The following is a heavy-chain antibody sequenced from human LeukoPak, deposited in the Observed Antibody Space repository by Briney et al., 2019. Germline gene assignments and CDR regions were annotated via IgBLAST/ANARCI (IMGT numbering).Heavy chain of an antibody. CDR2: INWDDQK. D-gene: IGHD3-22*01. J-gene: IGHJ5*02. CDR1: GFSLPTSGVG. V-gene: IGHV2-5*02. CDR3: AHRRDSSGYQYRYWFAP. Sequence: SGPTLVNPTQTLTLTCTFSGFSLPTSGVGVGWIRQPPGKALEWLALINWDDQKVYSPSLQSRLSITKDTSKNQVVLTMTNADPVDTATYYCAHRRDSSGYQYRYWFAPWGQGTLVTVSS.